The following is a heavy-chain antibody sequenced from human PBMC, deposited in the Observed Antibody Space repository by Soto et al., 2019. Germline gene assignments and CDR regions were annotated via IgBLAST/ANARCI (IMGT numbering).Heavy chain of an antibody. CDR1: GYTFTSFG. Sequence: ASVKVSCKASGYTFTSFGISWVRQAPGQGLEWMGWITTDKGKTNYAQKFQGRVTMTTDTSTSTAYMELRSLRSDDTAVYYCATRSPAFGYWGQGTLVTVSS. V-gene: IGHV1-18*01. CDR3: ATRSPAFGY. J-gene: IGHJ4*02. CDR2: ITTDKGKT.